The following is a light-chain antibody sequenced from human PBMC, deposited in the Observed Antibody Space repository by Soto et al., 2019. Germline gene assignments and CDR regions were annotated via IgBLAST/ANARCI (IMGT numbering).Light chain of an antibody. V-gene: IGKV3-15*01. Sequence: EIVMTQFPAPLSVSPGERATLSCRASQSLSANLAWYQQRPGQAPRLLFYRASTRATGVPARFSASGSGTEFTLTISSLQSEDSAVYYWHQYSNWPSWTFGPGTKVEIK. CDR2: RAS. J-gene: IGKJ1*01. CDR1: QSLSAN. CDR3: HQYSNWPSWT.